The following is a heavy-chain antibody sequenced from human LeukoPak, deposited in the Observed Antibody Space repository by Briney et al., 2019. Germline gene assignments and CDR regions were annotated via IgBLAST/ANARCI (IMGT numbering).Heavy chain of an antibody. CDR2: INHSGST. CDR3: ARRKRITIFGVVIGYAFDI. CDR1: GGSFSGYY. V-gene: IGHV4-34*01. D-gene: IGHD3-3*01. Sequence: SETLSLTCAVYGGSFSGYYWSWIRQPPGKGLEWIGEINHSGSTNYNPSLKSRVTISVDTSKNQFSLKLSSVTAADTAVYYCARRKRITIFGVVIGYAFDIWGQGTMVTVSS. J-gene: IGHJ3*02.